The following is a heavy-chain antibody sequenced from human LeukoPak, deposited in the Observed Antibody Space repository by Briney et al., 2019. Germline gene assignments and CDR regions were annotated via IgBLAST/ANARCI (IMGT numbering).Heavy chain of an antibody. CDR3: AKDEVITFGGVIATPLDY. V-gene: IGHV3-74*01. Sequence: GGSLRLSCAASGFTFSSYWMHWVRQAPGKGLVWVSRINSDGSSTSYADSVKGRFTISRDNAKNTLYLQMNSLRAEDTAVYYCAKDEVITFGGVIATPLDYWGQGTLVTVSS. CDR2: INSDGSST. CDR1: GFTFSSYW. D-gene: IGHD3-16*02. J-gene: IGHJ4*02.